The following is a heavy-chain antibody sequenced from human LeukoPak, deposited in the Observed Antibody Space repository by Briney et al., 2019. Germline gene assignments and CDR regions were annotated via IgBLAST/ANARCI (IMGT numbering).Heavy chain of an antibody. CDR1: GGSISSYY. CDR3: ASSTRPYYYYGMDV. D-gene: IGHD5/OR15-5a*01. Sequence: SETLSLTCTASGGSISSYYWSWIRQPPGKGLEWIGYIYYSGSTNYNPSLKSRVTISVDTSKNQFSLKLSSVTAADTAVYYCASSTRPYYYYGMDVWGQGTTVTVSS. J-gene: IGHJ6*02. CDR2: IYYSGST. V-gene: IGHV4-59*08.